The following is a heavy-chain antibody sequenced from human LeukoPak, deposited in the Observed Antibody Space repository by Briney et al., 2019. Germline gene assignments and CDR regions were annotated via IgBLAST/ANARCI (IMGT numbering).Heavy chain of an antibody. CDR2: IKSKTDGGTT. V-gene: IGHV3-15*01. Sequence: TGGSLRLSCAASGFTFSNAWMSWVRQAPGKGLEWVGRIKSKTDGGTTDYAAPVKGRFTISRDDSKNTLYLQMNSLKSEDTAMYYCRGGVKDLYGMDVWGQGTTVTVSS. CDR3: RGGVKDLYGMDV. D-gene: IGHD3-16*01. J-gene: IGHJ6*02. CDR1: GFTFSNAW.